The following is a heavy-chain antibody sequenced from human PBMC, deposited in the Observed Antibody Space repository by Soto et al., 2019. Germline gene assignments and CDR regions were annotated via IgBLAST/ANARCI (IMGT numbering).Heavy chain of an antibody. CDR2: FYWSGGT. CDR3: ARGSAAGVDYGMDV. Sequence: QVQLRESGPGLVKPSETLSLTCTVSGGSISRYYWSWIRQPAGKGLEWIGRFYWSGGTNYNPSLKSRVTMSLDSSKKQFSLKMNSVTAADTAVYYCARGSAAGVDYGMDVWGQGTTVTVSS. V-gene: IGHV4-4*07. J-gene: IGHJ6*02. CDR1: GGSISRYY. D-gene: IGHD6-13*01.